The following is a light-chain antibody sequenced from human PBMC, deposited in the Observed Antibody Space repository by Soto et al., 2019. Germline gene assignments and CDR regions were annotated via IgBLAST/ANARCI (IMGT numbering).Light chain of an antibody. J-gene: IGLJ2*01. CDR1: SSDVGAYNY. Sequence: QSVLTQPASVSGSPGQSITISCIGTSSDVGAYNYVSWYQQHPGKAPKLIIYDVSNRPSGVSNRFSGSKSGNTASLTISGLQAEDEADYHCSSFTTDNTVVFGGGTKLTVL. CDR2: DVS. V-gene: IGLV2-14*03. CDR3: SSFTTDNTVV.